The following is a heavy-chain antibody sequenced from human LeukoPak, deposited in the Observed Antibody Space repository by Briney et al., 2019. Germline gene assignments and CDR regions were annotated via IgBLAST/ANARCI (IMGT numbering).Heavy chain of an antibody. CDR1: GFTSSSYS. J-gene: IGHJ4*02. V-gene: IGHV3-21*01. D-gene: IGHD4-17*01. Sequence: GGSLRLSCAASGFTSSSYSMNWVRQAPGKGLEWVSSISSSSSYTYYADSVKGRFTISRDNAKNSLYLQMNSLRAEDTTVYYCARAPTVTTVFDLDYWGQGTLVTVSS. CDR2: ISSSSSYT. CDR3: ARAPTVTTVFDLDY.